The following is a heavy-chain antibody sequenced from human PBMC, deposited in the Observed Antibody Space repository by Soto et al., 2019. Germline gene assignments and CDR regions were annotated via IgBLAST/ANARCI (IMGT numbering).Heavy chain of an antibody. J-gene: IGHJ4*02. CDR2: IHPSGGGT. CDR3: ARGGHIAVVTASFDN. V-gene: IGHV1-46*02. CDR1: GYTFNTYY. D-gene: IGHD2-21*02. Sequence: QVQLVQSGAEVRKPGASVKVSCKPSGYTFNTYYLHWLRQAPGQALEWMGVIHPSGGGTTYAQKFLGRVTVTRDTSTTTLFMELRSLRSDDTAVYYCARGGHIAVVTASFDNWGPGTVVTVSS.